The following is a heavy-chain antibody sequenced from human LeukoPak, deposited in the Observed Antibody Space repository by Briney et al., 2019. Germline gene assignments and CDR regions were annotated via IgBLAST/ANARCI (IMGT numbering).Heavy chain of an antibody. CDR2: INPRGGST. J-gene: IGHJ4*02. Sequence: ASVKVSCKASGYTFTSYYMHWVRQAPGQGLEWMGIINPRGGSTSYAQKFQGRVTMTRDTSTSTVYMELSSLRSEDTAVYYCARDLDGIAVAGTNGLGFFDYWGQGTLVTVSS. D-gene: IGHD6-19*01. CDR1: GYTFTSYY. CDR3: ARDLDGIAVAGTNGLGFFDY. V-gene: IGHV1-46*03.